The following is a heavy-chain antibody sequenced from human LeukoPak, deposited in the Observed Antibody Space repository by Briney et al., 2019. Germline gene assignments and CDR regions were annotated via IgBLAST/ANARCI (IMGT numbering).Heavy chain of an antibody. J-gene: IGHJ4*02. CDR2: ISERGGST. CDR3: AKRGVVIRGILVIGYHQEAYHYDF. V-gene: IGHV3-23*01. D-gene: IGHD3-10*01. Sequence: PGGSLTLSCAASRFRFGTFSGYAMSWVRQAPGKGLEWVSYISERGGSTTYADSVKGRFTISRDTSLNTLYLQMNNLRAEDTAVYFCAKRGVVIRGILVIGYHQEAYHYDFWGQGVLVTVSS. CDR1: RFRFGTFSGYA.